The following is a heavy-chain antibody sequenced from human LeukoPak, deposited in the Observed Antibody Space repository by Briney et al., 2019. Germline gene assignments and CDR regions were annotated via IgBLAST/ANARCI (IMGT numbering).Heavy chain of an antibody. CDR2: IYYSGST. D-gene: IGHD6-19*01. CDR1: GGSISSYY. Sequence: SETLSLTCIVSGGSISSYYWSWVRQPPGKGLEWIGYIYYSGSTNYNPSLKSRVTISVDTSKNQFSLKLSSVTAADTAVYYCARDAPVAGTGKAIYYYYYYGMDVWGQGTTVTVSS. CDR3: ARDAPVAGTGKAIYYYYYYGMDV. J-gene: IGHJ6*02. V-gene: IGHV4-59*01.